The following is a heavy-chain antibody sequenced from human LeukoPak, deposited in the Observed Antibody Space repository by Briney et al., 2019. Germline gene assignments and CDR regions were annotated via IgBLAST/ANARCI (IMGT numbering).Heavy chain of an antibody. CDR3: LLSTTSLDY. D-gene: IGHD4-11*01. CDR1: GFTFSSYT. V-gene: IGHV3-23*01. CDR2: ISDSGGNT. Sequence: PAGSLRLSCAASGFTFSSYTMSWVRQAPGKGLEWVSTISDSGGNTYYPDSVKGRFTISRDNSKNTLFLQMDSLRAEDTAVYYCLLSTTSLDYWGQGTLVTVSS. J-gene: IGHJ4*02.